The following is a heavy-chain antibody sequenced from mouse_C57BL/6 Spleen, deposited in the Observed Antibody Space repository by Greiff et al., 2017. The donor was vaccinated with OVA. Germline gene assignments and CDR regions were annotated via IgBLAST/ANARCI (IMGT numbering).Heavy chain of an antibody. CDR1: GYTFTSYW. Sequence: QVQLQQPGAELVMPGASVKLSCKASGYTFTSYWMHWVKQRPGQGLEWIGEIDPSDSYTNYNQQFKGKSTLTVDTSSSTAYMQLSSLTSEDAAVYYCAGNGSLVTTGFDFWGQGTTLTVSS. J-gene: IGHJ2*01. D-gene: IGHD2-2*01. CDR3: AGNGSLVTTGFDF. CDR2: IDPSDSYT. V-gene: IGHV1-69*01.